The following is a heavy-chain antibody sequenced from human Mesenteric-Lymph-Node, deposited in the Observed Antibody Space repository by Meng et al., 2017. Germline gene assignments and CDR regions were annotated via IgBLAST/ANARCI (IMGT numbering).Heavy chain of an antibody. CDR1: GFTFSSYA. J-gene: IGHJ6*02. Sequence: GGSLRLSCAASGFTFSSYAMHWVRQAPGKGLEWVAVISYDGSNKYYADSVKGRFTISRDNAKNSLYLQMNSLRAEDTAVYYCARDHYYYGMDVWGQGTTVTVSS. CDR2: ISYDGSNK. CDR3: ARDHYYYGMDV. V-gene: IGHV3-30*04.